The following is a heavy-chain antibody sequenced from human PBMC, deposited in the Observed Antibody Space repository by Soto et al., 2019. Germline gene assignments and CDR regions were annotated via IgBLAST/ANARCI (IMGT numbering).Heavy chain of an antibody. CDR2: ITSSGSYV. D-gene: IGHD3-3*02. J-gene: IGHJ6*02. Sequence: RLSCVTSGFTFSRNTMNWVRQAPGKGLEWVASITSSGSYVYYADSVKGRFSASRDNAKNSLSLQMDSLRPDDTAIYFCVKDEGIEAMDVWGQETTVTVSS. CDR1: GFTFSRNT. V-gene: IGHV3-21*01. CDR3: VKDEGIEAMDV.